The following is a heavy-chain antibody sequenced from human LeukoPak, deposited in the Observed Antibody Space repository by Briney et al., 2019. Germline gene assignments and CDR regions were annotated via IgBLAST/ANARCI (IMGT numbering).Heavy chain of an antibody. J-gene: IGHJ3*02. CDR1: GFTFSSYG. D-gene: IGHD2-2*01. CDR2: IRYDGSNK. CDR3: AKVQQSSTSPLNAFDI. Sequence: PGGSLRLSGAASGFTFSSYGMHWVRQAPGKGLEWVAFIRYDGSNKYYADSVKGRFTISRDNSKNTLYLQMNSLRAEDTAVYYCAKVQQSSTSPLNAFDIWGQGTMVTVSS. V-gene: IGHV3-30*02.